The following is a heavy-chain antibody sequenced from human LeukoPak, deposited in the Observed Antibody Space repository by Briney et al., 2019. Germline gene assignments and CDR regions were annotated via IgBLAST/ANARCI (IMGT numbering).Heavy chain of an antibody. J-gene: IGHJ4*02. CDR3: ASAPPSTSSLFAC. Sequence: SESLSLTCTVSGGSISSYYWRWIRQPAGKGLEWIGRIYTSASTNYNPSLKSRVTMSVDTSKNQFSLKLSSVTAADTAVYYCASAPPSTSSLFACGGQASLLTVYS. CDR2: IYTSAST. D-gene: IGHD2-2*01. CDR1: GGSISSYY. V-gene: IGHV4-4*07.